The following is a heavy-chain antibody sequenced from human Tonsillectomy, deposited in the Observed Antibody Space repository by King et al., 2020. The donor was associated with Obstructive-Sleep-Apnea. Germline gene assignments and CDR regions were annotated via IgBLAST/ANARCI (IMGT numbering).Heavy chain of an antibody. V-gene: IGHV4-39*01. D-gene: IGHD1-26*01. CDR2: VSYTGST. CDR1: GASISSDSYY. J-gene: IGHJ4*02. Sequence: QLQESGPGVVKPSETLSLSCTVSGASISSDSYYWSWIRQPPGKGLELIGSVSYTGSTYSNPSLNSRVIISVDTAKNQFSLRLTSVTAADTAVYYCARLYNGAYWDWGQGTLVTVSS. CDR3: ARLYNGAYWD.